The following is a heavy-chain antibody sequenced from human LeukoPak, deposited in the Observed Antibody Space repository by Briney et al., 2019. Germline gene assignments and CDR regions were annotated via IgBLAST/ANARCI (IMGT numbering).Heavy chain of an antibody. D-gene: IGHD3-22*01. CDR2: ISYDGSNK. CDR1: GFTFSSYG. CDR3: AKDRAGPDYYDRGVDAFDI. V-gene: IGHV3-30*18. Sequence: GRSLRLSCAASGFTFSSYGMHWVRQAPGKGLEWVAVISYDGSNKYYADSVKGRFTISRDNSKNTLYLQMNSLRAEDTAVYYCAKDRAGPDYYDRGVDAFDIWGQGTMVTVS. J-gene: IGHJ3*02.